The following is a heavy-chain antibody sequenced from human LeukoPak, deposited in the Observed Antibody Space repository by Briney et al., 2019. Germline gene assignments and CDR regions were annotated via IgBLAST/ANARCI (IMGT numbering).Heavy chain of an antibody. CDR2: IWYGGSNK. D-gene: IGHD1-26*01. V-gene: IGHV3-30*02. CDR3: AKDSGSYFYDAFDI. CDR1: GFTFSSYG. J-gene: IGHJ3*02. Sequence: GGSLRLSCAASGFTFSSYGMHWVRQAPGKGLEWVAVIWYGGSNKYYADSVKGRFTISRDNSKNTLYLQMNSLRAEDTAVYYCAKDSGSYFYDAFDIWGQGTMVTVSS.